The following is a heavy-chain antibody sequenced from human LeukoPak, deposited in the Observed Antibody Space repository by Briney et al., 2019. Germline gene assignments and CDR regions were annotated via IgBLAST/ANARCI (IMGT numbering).Heavy chain of an antibody. V-gene: IGHV3-48*01. CDR3: AKGNCGGDCYPNLSLDY. D-gene: IGHD2-21*01. CDR2: ICSRRSTI. CDR1: GFTFSSYR. Sequence: GGSLRLPCAPSGFTFSSYRKNWVRRAPGKGLEGVSYICSRRSTIHYADSVEGRLPISRDHAKNSLYLQMTSLRAEDTAVYNCAKGNCGGDCYPNLSLDYWGQGTLVTASA. J-gene: IGHJ4*02.